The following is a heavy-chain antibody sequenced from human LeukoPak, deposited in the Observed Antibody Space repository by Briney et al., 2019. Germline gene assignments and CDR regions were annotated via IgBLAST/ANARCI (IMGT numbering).Heavy chain of an antibody. V-gene: IGHV7-4-1*02. CDR3: ARERSVWSTSLYGMDV. Sequence: ASVKVSCKASGYTFTSYAMNWVRQAPGQGLKWMGWINTNTGNPTYAQGFTGRFVFSLDTSVSTAYLQISSLKAEDTAVYYCARERSVWSTSLYGMDVWGQGTTVTVSS. CDR2: INTNTGNP. D-gene: IGHD2-2*01. J-gene: IGHJ6*02. CDR1: GYTFTSYA.